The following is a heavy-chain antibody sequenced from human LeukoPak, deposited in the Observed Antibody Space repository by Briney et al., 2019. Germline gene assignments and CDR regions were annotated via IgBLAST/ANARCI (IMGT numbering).Heavy chain of an antibody. CDR1: GGSINTNNW. D-gene: IGHD3-9*01. CDR2: IYHTGST. CDR3: ARARNEILSGYYSFDY. V-gene: IGHV4-4*02. Sequence: SGTLSLTCAASGGSINTNNWCSWVRGPPEKGLEWFGEIYHTGSTNYNPSLKSRVTISGDKSKNQFSLKLSSVTAEDTAIYYGARARNEILSGYYSFDYWGQGILVTVSS. J-gene: IGHJ4*02.